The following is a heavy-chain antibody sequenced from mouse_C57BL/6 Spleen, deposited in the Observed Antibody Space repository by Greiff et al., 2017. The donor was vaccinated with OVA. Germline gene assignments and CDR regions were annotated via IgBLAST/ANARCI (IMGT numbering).Heavy chain of an antibody. V-gene: IGHV1-52*01. CDR1: GYTFTSYW. Sequence: VQLQQPGAELVRPGSSVKLSCKASGYTFTSYWMHWVKQRPIQGLEWIGNIDPSDSATHYNQKFKDKATLTVDKSSSTAYMQLSSLTSEDSAVYYCARGTTVVEEGFDYWGQGTTLTVSS. CDR2: IDPSDSAT. CDR3: ARGTTVVEEGFDY. D-gene: IGHD1-1*01. J-gene: IGHJ2*01.